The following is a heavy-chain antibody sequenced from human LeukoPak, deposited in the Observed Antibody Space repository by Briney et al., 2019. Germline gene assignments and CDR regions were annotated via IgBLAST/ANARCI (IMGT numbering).Heavy chain of an antibody. CDR1: GFTFSSYG. CDR2: IWYDGSNK. V-gene: IGHV3-33*01. Sequence: GGSLRLSCAASGFTFSSYGMPWVRQAPGKGLEWVAVIWYDGSNKYYADSVKGRFTISRDNSKNTLYLQMNSLRAEDTAVYYCARGSANYYYDSSGYYLTDYWGQGTLVTVSS. J-gene: IGHJ4*02. D-gene: IGHD3-22*01. CDR3: ARGSANYYYDSSGYYLTDY.